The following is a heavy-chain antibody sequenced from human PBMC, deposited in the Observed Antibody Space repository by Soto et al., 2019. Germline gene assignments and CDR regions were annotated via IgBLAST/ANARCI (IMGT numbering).Heavy chain of an antibody. V-gene: IGHV4-38-2*01. CDR2: IYHSGST. CDR1: GYSISSGYY. CDR3: ARGINYYYYGMDV. Sequence: SETLSLTCAVSGYSISSGYYWGWIRQPPGKGLEWVGSIYHSGSTYYNPSLKSRVTISVDTSKNQFSLKLSSVTAADTAVYYCARGINYYYYGMDVWGQGTTVTVSS. J-gene: IGHJ6*02. D-gene: IGHD2-15*01.